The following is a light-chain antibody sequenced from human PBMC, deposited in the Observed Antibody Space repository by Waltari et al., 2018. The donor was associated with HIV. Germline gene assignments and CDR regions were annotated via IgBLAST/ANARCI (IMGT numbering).Light chain of an antibody. V-gene: IGKV3-20*01. CDR1: QSISSSY. CDR2: GAS. Sequence: EIVLTQSPGTLSLSPGERATLSCRASQSISSSYLAWYQQKPGQAPRLLIYGASNRATGIPDRFSGSGSGTDFTLTIRRLEPEDFATYFCQQYYGSFPYTFGQGTKLEIK. CDR3: QQYYGSFPYT. J-gene: IGKJ2*01.